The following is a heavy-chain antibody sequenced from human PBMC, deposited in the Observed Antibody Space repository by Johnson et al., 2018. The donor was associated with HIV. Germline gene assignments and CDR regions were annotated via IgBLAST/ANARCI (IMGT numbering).Heavy chain of an antibody. CDR1: GFTFSSYA. Sequence: QLVESGGGLVQPGGSLRLSCAASGFTFSSYAMSWVRQAPGKGLEWVSAISGSGGSTYYADSVKGRFTISRDNSKNTLYVQMNSLRAEDTAVYFCASEAKHHVGANRVSSFDIWGQGTMVTVSA. V-gene: IGHV3-23*04. CDR3: ASEAKHHVGANRVSSFDI. CDR2: ISGSGGST. D-gene: IGHD1-26*01. J-gene: IGHJ3*02.